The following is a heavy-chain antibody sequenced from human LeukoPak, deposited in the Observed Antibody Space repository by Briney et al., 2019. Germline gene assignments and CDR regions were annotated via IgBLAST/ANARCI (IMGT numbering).Heavy chain of an antibody. CDR3: ARSRVPAAPDY. CDR2: INPNSGGT. J-gene: IGHJ4*02. D-gene: IGHD2-2*01. CDR1: GYTFTGYY. Sequence: ASVKVSCKASGYTFTGYYMHWVRQAPGQGLEWMGWINPNSGGTNYEQKFQGRVTMTRDTSISTAYMELSRLRSDDTAVYYCARSRVPAAPDYWGQGTLVTVSS. V-gene: IGHV1-2*02.